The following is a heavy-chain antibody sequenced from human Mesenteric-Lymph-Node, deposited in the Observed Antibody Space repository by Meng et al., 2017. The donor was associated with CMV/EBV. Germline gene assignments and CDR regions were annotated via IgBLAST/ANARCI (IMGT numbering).Heavy chain of an antibody. CDR3: ARVWFGELFFDY. CDR1: GYTFTSYA. CDR2: INAGNGNT. D-gene: IGHD3-10*01. V-gene: IGHV1-3*01. Sequence: CKASGYTFTSYAMHWVRQAPGQRLEWMGWINAGNGNTKYSQKFQGRVTITRDTSASTAYMELSSLRSEDTAVYYCARVWFGELFFDYWGQGTLVTVSS. J-gene: IGHJ4*02.